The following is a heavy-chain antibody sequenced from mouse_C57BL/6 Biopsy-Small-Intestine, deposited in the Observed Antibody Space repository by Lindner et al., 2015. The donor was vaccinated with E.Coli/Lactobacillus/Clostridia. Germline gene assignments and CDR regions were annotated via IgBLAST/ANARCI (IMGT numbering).Heavy chain of an antibody. J-gene: IGHJ4*01. CDR2: IYPRSGNT. V-gene: IGHV1-81*01. CDR1: GYTFTSYG. D-gene: IGHD2-1*01. Sequence: VQLQESGAELARPGASVRLSCKASGYTFTSYGISWVKQRTGQGLEWIGEIYPRSGNTYYNEKFKGKATLTADKSSSTAYMELRSLTSEDSAVYFCARGDYGNYGGEYYYAMDYWGQGTSVTVSS. CDR3: ARGDYGNYGGEYYYAMDY.